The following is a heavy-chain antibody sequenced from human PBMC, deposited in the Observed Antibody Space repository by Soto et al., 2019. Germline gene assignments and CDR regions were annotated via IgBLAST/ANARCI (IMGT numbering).Heavy chain of an antibody. V-gene: IGHV3-21*01. D-gene: IGHD4-17*01. CDR1: GFTFSSYS. J-gene: IGHJ4*02. Sequence: KPGGSLRLSCAASGFTFSSYSMNWVRQAPGKRLEWVSSITTSSSHIYYADSVKGRFTISRDNAKNSLYLQMNSLRAEDTAVYYCARDALDYGAYSDLDYWGQGTLVTVSS. CDR3: ARDALDYGAYSDLDY. CDR2: ITTSSSHI.